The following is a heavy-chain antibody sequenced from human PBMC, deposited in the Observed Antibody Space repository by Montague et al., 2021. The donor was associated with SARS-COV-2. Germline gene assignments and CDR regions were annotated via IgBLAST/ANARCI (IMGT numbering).Heavy chain of an antibody. Sequence: SDTLSLTCSVSSGSIISSGYYWGWIRQPPGKELEWIGNIYYSGTTYYNPSLQSRVTISVDTSKNHLPLRLSSVTAADTAVYFCARGMMRGVTTPFDYWGQGSQVTVSS. D-gene: IGHD3-10*01. J-gene: IGHJ4*02. V-gene: IGHV4-39*02. CDR2: IYYSGTT. CDR3: ARGMMRGVTTPFDY. CDR1: SGSIISSGYY.